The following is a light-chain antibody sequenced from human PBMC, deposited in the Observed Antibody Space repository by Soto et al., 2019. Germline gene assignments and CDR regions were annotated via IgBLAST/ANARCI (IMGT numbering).Light chain of an antibody. CDR3: AAWDDSLNGVV. CDR2: SHN. V-gene: IGLV1-44*01. Sequence: QSVLTQPPSESGTPGQRVTISCSGSSSNIGSNTVNWYQQLPGTAPKLLIYSHNQRPSGVPDRFSGSKSGTSASLAIGGLQSEDEADYHCAAWDDSLNGVVFGGGTKLTLL. CDR1: SSNIGSNT. J-gene: IGLJ2*01.